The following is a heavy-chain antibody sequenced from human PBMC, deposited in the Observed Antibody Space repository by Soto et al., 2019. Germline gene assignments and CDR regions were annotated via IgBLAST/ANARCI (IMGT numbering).Heavy chain of an antibody. Sequence: GESLKISCRASGYSFTSYWIAWVRQTPGKGLEWMGIIYPDDSDTRYSPSFQGQVTISADKSITTAYLQWSSMKPSDSAIYYCASGGVAARTFDYWGQGTPVTVSS. V-gene: IGHV5-51*01. J-gene: IGHJ4*02. CDR3: ASGGVAARTFDY. CDR2: IYPDDSDT. D-gene: IGHD6-6*01. CDR1: GYSFTSYW.